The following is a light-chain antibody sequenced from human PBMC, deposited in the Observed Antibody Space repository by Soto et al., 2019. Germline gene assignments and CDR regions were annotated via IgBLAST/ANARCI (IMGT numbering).Light chain of an antibody. J-gene: IGLJ3*02. CDR2: RNN. Sequence: QSVLTQPPSASGTPGQRVTISCCGSSSNIGSNYVYWYQQLPGTAPKLLIYRNNQRPSGVPDRFSGSKSGTSASLAISGLRSEDEADYYCTAWDDSLSGSWVFGGGTKVTVL. CDR1: SSNIGSNY. CDR3: TAWDDSLSGSWV. V-gene: IGLV1-47*01.